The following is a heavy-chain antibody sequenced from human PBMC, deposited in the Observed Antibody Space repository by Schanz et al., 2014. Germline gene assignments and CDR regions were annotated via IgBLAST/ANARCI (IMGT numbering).Heavy chain of an antibody. Sequence: VQLVESGGNLVQPGGSLSLSCAASGFKFENYAMNWVRQAPGKGLVWVAVTSSDGSLKYYADSVKGRFTISRDNSKNTLYLQMNSLRAEDTAVYYCAKIWKGHPIEVRPGWSDGMDVWGQGTTVTVSS. D-gene: IGHD6-6*01. CDR1: GFKFENYA. V-gene: IGHV3-30*18. CDR2: TSSDGSLK. J-gene: IGHJ6*02. CDR3: AKIWKGHPIEVRPGWSDGMDV.